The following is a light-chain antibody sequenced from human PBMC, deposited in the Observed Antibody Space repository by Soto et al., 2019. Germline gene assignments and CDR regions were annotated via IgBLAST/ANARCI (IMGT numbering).Light chain of an antibody. CDR1: QSVRSN. CDR2: GAS. Sequence: EFVMTQSPATLSVSPGERVTLSCRASQSVRSNLAWYQQKPGQSPRLLIYGASSRATGSPDRFSGGGSGTDFTLTISRLEPEDFAVYYCQQRSNWPPSTFGQGTRLEIK. V-gene: IGKV3D-20*02. J-gene: IGKJ5*01. CDR3: QQRSNWPPST.